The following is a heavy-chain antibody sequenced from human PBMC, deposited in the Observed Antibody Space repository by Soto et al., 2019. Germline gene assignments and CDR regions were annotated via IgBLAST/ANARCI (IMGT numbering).Heavy chain of an antibody. D-gene: IGHD1-1*01. CDR1: GFTFSDHY. Sequence: GGSLRLSCAASGFTFSDHYMDWVRQAPGKGLEWVGRTRNKANSYTTEYAASVKGRFTISRDDSKNSLYLQMNSLKTEDTAVYYCAREPPLSNWNDYYYYYYMDVWGKGTTVTVSS. V-gene: IGHV3-72*01. CDR3: AREPPLSNWNDYYYYYYMDV. J-gene: IGHJ6*03. CDR2: TRNKANSYTT.